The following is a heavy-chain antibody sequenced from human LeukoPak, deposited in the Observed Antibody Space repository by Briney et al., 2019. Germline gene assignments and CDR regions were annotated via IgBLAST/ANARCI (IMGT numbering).Heavy chain of an antibody. CDR3: ARSFDSRGYYYYGMDV. Sequence: SETLSLTCTVSGGSISGYYGGWIRQPPGKGLEWIGYVYYSGSTGYNPSLKSRVTISVDTSKNQFSLNLSSVTAADMAVYYCARSFDSRGYYYYGMDVWGQGTTVTVSS. CDR2: VYYSGST. CDR1: GGSISGYY. J-gene: IGHJ6*02. D-gene: IGHD3-22*01. V-gene: IGHV4-59*01.